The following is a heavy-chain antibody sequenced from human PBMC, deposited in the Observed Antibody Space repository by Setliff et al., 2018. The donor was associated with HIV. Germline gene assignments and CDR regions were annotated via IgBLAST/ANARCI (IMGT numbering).Heavy chain of an antibody. CDR1: TESLTRYD. D-gene: IGHD3-10*01. Sequence: SETLSLTCAVYTESLTRYDWAWIRQSPEKGLEWIGEIDDSGSIIYSPSLQSRVTMSVDTSKNQFSLKVRSLTAADTGLYYCARVKSIKTTLVRLWPRFDLWGQGTQVTVSS. CDR3: ARVKSIKTTLVRLWPRFDL. V-gene: IGHV4-34*01. CDR2: IDDSGSI. J-gene: IGHJ5*02.